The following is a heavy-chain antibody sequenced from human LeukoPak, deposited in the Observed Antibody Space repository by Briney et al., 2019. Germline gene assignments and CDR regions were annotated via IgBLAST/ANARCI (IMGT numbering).Heavy chain of an antibody. V-gene: IGHV1-2*02. D-gene: IGHD3-9*01. Sequence: ASVKVSCKASGYSFTGYYIHWVRQAPGQGLEWMGWINPNSGGTNYAQKFQGRVTMTRDTSISTAYMELSRLRSDDTAVYYCARANYDILTGYYTREDYYYYYMDVWGKGTTVTISS. J-gene: IGHJ6*03. CDR3: ARANYDILTGYYTREDYYYYYMDV. CDR1: GYSFTGYY. CDR2: INPNSGGT.